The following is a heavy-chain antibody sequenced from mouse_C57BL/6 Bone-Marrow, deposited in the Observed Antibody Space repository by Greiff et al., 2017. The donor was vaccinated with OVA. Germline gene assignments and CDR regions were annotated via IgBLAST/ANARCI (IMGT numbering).Heavy chain of an antibody. V-gene: IGHV5-17*01. D-gene: IGHD1-1*01. Sequence: EVTLQESGGGLVKPGGSLKLSCAASGFTFSDYGVHWVRQAPEKGLAWVAYISSGSSTIYYADTVKGRFTISRDNAKNTLFLQMTSLRSEDMDMYYCARNYGSMLWYFDVWGIGTTVIGAS. CDR2: ISSGSSTI. CDR1: GFTFSDYG. J-gene: IGHJ1*03. CDR3: ARNYGSMLWYFDV.